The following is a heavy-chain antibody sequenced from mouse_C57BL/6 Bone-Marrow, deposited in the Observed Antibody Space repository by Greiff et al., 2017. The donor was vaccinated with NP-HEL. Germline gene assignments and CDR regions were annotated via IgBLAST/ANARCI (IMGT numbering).Heavy chain of an antibody. V-gene: IGHV1-85*01. D-gene: IGHD1-1*01. CDR3: FITTPQAWFAY. J-gene: IGHJ3*01. Sequence: VQLVESGPELVKPGASVKLSCKASGYTFTSYDINWVKQRPGQGLEWIGWIYPRDGSTKYNEKFKGKATLTVDTSSSTAYMELHSLTSEDSAVYFCFITTPQAWFAYWGQGTLVTVSA. CDR1: GYTFTSYD. CDR2: IYPRDGST.